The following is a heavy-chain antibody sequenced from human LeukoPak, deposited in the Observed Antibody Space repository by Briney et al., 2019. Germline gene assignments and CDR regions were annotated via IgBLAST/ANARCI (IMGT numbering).Heavy chain of an antibody. J-gene: IGHJ5*02. CDR3: ARDSLRITMVRGVIPEYNWFGP. D-gene: IGHD3-10*01. Sequence: ASVKVSCKASGYTFTSYGIRWVRQAPGQGLEWMGWISAYNGKTNYAQKLQGRVTMTTDTSTSTAYMELRSLRSDDTAVYYCARDSLRITMVRGVIPEYNWFGPWGQGTLVTVPS. CDR1: GYTFTSYG. CDR2: ISAYNGKT. V-gene: IGHV1-18*01.